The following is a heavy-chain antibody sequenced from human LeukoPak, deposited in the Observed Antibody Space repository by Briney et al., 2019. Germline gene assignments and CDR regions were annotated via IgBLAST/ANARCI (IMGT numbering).Heavy chain of an antibody. CDR3: ARGGSFVAPFDY. CDR1: GGTFSSYA. V-gene: IGHV1-69*01. J-gene: IGHJ4*02. Sequence: SVKVSCKASGGTFSSYAISWVRQAPGQGLEWMGGIIPIFGTANYAQKFQGRVTITADGSTSTAYMELSSLRSEDTAVYYCARGGSFVAPFDYWGQGTLVTVSS. D-gene: IGHD1-26*01. CDR2: IIPIFGTA.